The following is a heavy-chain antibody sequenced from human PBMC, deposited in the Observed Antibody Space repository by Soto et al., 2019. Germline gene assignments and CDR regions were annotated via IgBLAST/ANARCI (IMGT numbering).Heavy chain of an antibody. D-gene: IGHD5-12*01. Sequence: ASVKVSCKASGYTFTSYGISWVRQAPGQGLEWMGWISAYNGNTNYAQKLQGRVTMTTDTSTSTAYMELRSLRSDDTAVYYCARDKGGYDYSYYYYYMEVWGKGTTVTVSS. V-gene: IGHV1-18*01. CDR2: ISAYNGNT. CDR3: ARDKGGYDYSYYYYYMEV. J-gene: IGHJ6*03. CDR1: GYTFTSYG.